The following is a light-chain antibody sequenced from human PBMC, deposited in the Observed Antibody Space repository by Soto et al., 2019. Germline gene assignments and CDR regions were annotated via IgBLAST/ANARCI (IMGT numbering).Light chain of an antibody. CDR1: QSITAS. J-gene: IGKJ3*01. CDR2: DVS. Sequence: DIQMTQSPSTLSASVGASVTITCRASQSITASLAWYQQKPGDAPKLLIYDVSHLESGVPSRFSGSGSGTDVTITISSLQPEDVETYYCQKYNIAPFTFGPGTKVDIK. V-gene: IGKV1-5*01. CDR3: QKYNIAPFT.